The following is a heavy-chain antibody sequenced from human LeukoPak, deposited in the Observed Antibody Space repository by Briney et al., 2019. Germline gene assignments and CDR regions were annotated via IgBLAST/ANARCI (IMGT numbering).Heavy chain of an antibody. J-gene: IGHJ4*02. Sequence: PSETLSLTCTGSGGSISSYYWSWIRQPPGKGLEWIGYIYYSGSTNYNPSLKSRVTISVDTSKNQFSLKLSSVTAADTAVYYCARHGVAVAGTRGEFDYWGQGTLVTVSS. CDR1: GGSISSYY. CDR3: ARHGVAVAGTRGEFDY. CDR2: IYYSGST. V-gene: IGHV4-59*08. D-gene: IGHD6-19*01.